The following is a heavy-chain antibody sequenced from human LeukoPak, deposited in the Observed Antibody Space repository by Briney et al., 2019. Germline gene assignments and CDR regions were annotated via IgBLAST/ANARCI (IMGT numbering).Heavy chain of an antibody. CDR1: GYTFTSYG. V-gene: IGHV1-18*01. Sequence: ASVKVSCKASGYTFTSYGINWVRQAPGQGLEWMGWISTYNGYTNYAQNLQGRVTMTTDTSASTVYLELRGLRSDDTAVYYCAREWPGTTGFDYWGQGTLVTVSS. D-gene: IGHD1-7*01. CDR2: ISTYNGYT. J-gene: IGHJ4*02. CDR3: AREWPGTTGFDY.